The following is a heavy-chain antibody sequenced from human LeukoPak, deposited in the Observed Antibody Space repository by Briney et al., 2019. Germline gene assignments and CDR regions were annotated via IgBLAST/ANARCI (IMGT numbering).Heavy chain of an antibody. CDR1: GGSISSYY. V-gene: IGHV4-59*01. D-gene: IGHD6-13*01. CDR2: IYYSGST. CDR3: ASPGIVAAGTDRGFDY. Sequence: SETLSLTCTVSGGSISSYYWSWIRQPPGKGMEWIGFIYYSGSTNYNPSLKSRVTISVDTSKNQFSLRLSSVTAADTAVYYCASPGIVAAGTDRGFDYWGQGALVTVSS. J-gene: IGHJ4*02.